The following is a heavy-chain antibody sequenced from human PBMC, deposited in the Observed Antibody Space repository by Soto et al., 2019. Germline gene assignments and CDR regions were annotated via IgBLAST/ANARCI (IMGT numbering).Heavy chain of an antibody. J-gene: IGHJ4*02. CDR3: AGGGSGNYFDY. D-gene: IGHD2-15*01. Sequence: PGESLKISCKGSGYTFSIYWIGWVRQMPGKGLEWMGIINTGDSFTKYSSSFQGQVTISADKSISTAYLQWTSLKAPDTAIYYCAGGGSGNYFDYWGQGTQVTVSS. V-gene: IGHV5-51*01. CDR2: INTGDSFT. CDR1: GYTFSIYW.